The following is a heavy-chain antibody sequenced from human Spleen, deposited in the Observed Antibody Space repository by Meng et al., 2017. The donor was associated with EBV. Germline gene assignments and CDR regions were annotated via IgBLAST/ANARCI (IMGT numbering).Heavy chain of an antibody. Sequence: QVQLVQSGAEGKKPGASVKVSCKASGYTFTRYGITWVRQAPGRGPEWMGWISTYDGNTDYAQKLQGRATLTTDTSTATAYMELRSLRSDDTAVYYCALSVVQPAAYDYWGQGTLVTVSS. CDR1: GYTFTRYG. D-gene: IGHD2-2*01. V-gene: IGHV1-18*01. CDR2: ISTYDGNT. CDR3: ALSVVQPAAYDY. J-gene: IGHJ4*02.